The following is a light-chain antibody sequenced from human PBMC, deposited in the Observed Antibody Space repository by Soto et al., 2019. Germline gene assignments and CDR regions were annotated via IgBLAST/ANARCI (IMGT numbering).Light chain of an antibody. Sequence: DVQMTRSPSTLSASVGDRVTITCRASQSINNLLAWYQQKPGKAPKFLIYDVSTLESGVPSRFSGSGSGTEFTLTISSLQPEDFETYYCQQYNSYPLTFGGGTKVDIK. V-gene: IGKV1-5*01. CDR3: QQYNSYPLT. CDR2: DVS. CDR1: QSINNL. J-gene: IGKJ4*01.